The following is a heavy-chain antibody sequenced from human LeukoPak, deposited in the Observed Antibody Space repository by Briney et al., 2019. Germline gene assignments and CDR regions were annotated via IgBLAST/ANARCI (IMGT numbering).Heavy chain of an antibody. CDR2: INHSGST. J-gene: IGHJ4*02. CDR1: GGSFSGYY. CDR3: ARYTTVKSFDY. Sequence: PSETLSLTCAVYGGSFSGYYWSWIRQPPGKGLEWIGEINHSGSTNYNPSLKSRVTISVDTSKNQFSLKLSSVTAADTAMYYCARYTTVKSFDYWGQGTLVTVSS. D-gene: IGHD4-17*01. V-gene: IGHV4-34*01.